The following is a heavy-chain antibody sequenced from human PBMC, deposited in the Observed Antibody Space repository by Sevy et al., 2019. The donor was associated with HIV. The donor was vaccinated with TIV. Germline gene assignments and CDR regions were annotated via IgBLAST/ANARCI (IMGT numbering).Heavy chain of an antibody. CDR1: GFIFTDYL. CDR2: IFQTGGDK. J-gene: IGHJ4*02. D-gene: IGHD2-2*03. CDR3: ARGSTGNGWQVDY. V-gene: IGHV3-7*02. Sequence: GESLKISCAASGFIFTDYLMTWFRHTPERGLGWVATIFQTGGDKYYVDSVKGRFTISRDNAKKSLYLQMNDLRAEDTAVYYCARGSTGNGWQVDYWAQGTLVTVSS.